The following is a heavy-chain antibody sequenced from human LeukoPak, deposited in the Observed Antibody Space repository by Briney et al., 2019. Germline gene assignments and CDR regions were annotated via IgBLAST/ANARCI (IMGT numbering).Heavy chain of an antibody. Sequence: PSETLSLTCTVSGGSISSGSYYWSWIRQPAGKGLEWIGRIYTSGSTNYNPSLKSRVTILVDTSKNQFSLKLSSVTAADTAVYYCARDPGGGWYYFDYWGQGTLVTVSS. CDR2: IYTSGST. CDR3: ARDPGGGWYYFDY. V-gene: IGHV4-61*02. J-gene: IGHJ4*02. CDR1: GGSISSGSYY. D-gene: IGHD6-19*01.